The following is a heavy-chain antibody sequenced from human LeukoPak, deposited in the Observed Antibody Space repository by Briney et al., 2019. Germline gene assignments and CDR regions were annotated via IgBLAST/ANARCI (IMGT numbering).Heavy chain of an antibody. Sequence: GGSLRLSCAASGFTFDDFAMDWVRQGPGRGLEWVSGINWKSDAIGYADSVRGRFTISRDNAKHSLHLQMNSLRVEGTAVYYCTKRTRGGRQFDDWGQGTLVIVSS. J-gene: IGHJ4*02. D-gene: IGHD3-10*01. CDR1: GFTFDDFA. V-gene: IGHV3-9*01. CDR3: TKRTRGGRQFDD. CDR2: INWKSDAI.